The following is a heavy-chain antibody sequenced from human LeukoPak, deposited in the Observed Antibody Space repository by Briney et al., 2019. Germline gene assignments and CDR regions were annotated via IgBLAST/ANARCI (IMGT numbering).Heavy chain of an antibody. CDR1: GFTFSSYG. CDR2: IRYDGSNK. CDR3: AKDTYDYYDSSGYLSTGGAFDY. V-gene: IGHV3-30*02. Sequence: GGSLRLSCAASGFTFSSYGMHWVRQAPGKGLEWVAFIRYDGSNKYYADSVKGRFTISRDNSKNTLYLQMNSLRAEDTAVYYCAKDTYDYYDSSGYLSTGGAFDYWGQGTLVTVSS. D-gene: IGHD3-22*01. J-gene: IGHJ4*02.